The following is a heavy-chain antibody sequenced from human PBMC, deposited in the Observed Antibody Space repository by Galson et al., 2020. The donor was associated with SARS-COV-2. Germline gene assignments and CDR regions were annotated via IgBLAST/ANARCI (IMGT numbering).Heavy chain of an antibody. Sequence: SETLSLTCTVSGGSISSYYWSWIRQPPGKGLEWIGYIYYSGSTNYDPSLKSRVTISVDTSKNQFSLKLSSVTAADTAVYYCARLITIVGVVTTPAMDVWGKGTTVTVSS. D-gene: IGHD3-3*01. CDR3: ARLITIVGVVTTPAMDV. CDR1: GGSISSYY. J-gene: IGHJ6*03. V-gene: IGHV4-59*08. CDR2: IYYSGST.